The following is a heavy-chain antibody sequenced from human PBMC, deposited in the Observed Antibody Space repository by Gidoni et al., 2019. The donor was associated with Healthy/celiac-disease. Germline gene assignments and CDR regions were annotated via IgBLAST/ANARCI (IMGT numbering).Heavy chain of an antibody. CDR1: GYSFPSYW. Sequence: EVQLVQSGAEVKKPGASLKIPCTGSGYSFPSYWIGWVRQRPGKGLEWMGIIYPGDSDTRYSPSFQGQVTISADKSISTAYLQWSSLKASDTAMYYCASVYGSGKGAVKDFDYWGQGTLVTVSS. CDR2: IYPGDSDT. D-gene: IGHD3-10*01. V-gene: IGHV5-51*01. J-gene: IGHJ4*02. CDR3: ASVYGSGKGAVKDFDY.